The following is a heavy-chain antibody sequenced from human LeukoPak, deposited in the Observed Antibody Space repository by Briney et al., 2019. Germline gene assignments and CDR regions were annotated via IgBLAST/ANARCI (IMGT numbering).Heavy chain of an antibody. CDR1: GGSMSNYY. D-gene: IGHD2-2*01. Sequence: SETLSLTCTVSGGSMSNYYWSWTRRPPGKGLEWIGYIYYSGSTNYNPSLKSRVTVSVDTSKNQFSLKLNSVTAADTAVYYCARDGGCTSTTCYPDAFDIWGQGTMVTVSS. V-gene: IGHV4-59*01. J-gene: IGHJ3*02. CDR2: IYYSGST. CDR3: ARDGGCTSTTCYPDAFDI.